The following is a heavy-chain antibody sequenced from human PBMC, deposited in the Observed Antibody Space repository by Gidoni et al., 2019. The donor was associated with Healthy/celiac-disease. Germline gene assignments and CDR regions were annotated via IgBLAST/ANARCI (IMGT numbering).Heavy chain of an antibody. V-gene: IGHV3-15*01. CDR2: IKSKTDGGTT. CDR1: GFTFSNAW. D-gene: IGHD1-26*01. CDR3: TTDYGSYYEYDYYYMDV. J-gene: IGHJ6*03. Sequence: EVQLVESGGGLVKPGGSLRLSCAASGFTFSNAWMSWVRQAPGKGLEWVGRIKSKTDGGTTDYAAPVKGRFTISRDDSKNTLYLQMNSLKTEDTAVYYCTTDYGSYYEYDYYYMDVWGKGTTVTVSS.